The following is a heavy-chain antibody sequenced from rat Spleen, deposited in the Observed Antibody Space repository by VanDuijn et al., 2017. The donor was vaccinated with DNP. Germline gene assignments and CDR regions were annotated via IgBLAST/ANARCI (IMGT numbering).Heavy chain of an antibody. CDR2: ISYDGGST. D-gene: IGHD1-11*01. V-gene: IGHV5-22*01. J-gene: IGHJ2*01. Sequence: EVQLVESGGGLVQPGRSLKLSCAASGFTFSDYYMAWVRQAPTKGLEWVAYISYDGGSTYYGDSVKGRFTISRDNAKSTLYLQMNSLRSEDMATYYCAREEEISHCFDYWGQGVMVTVSS. CDR3: AREEEISHCFDY. CDR1: GFTFSDYY.